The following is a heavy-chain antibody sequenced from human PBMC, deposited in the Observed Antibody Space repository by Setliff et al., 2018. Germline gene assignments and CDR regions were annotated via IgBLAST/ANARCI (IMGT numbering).Heavy chain of an antibody. CDR3: AKRGDSSSWLEY. Sequence: GGSLRLSCAASGFTLSGYGMHWVRQAPGKGLEWVAIISHEGSTKYYADSVKGRFAISRDNSKNTVYLQMNSLTAEDTAVYYCAKRGDSSSWLEYWGQGTLVTVSS. D-gene: IGHD6-13*01. V-gene: IGHV3-30*18. CDR1: GFTLSGYG. CDR2: ISHEGSTK. J-gene: IGHJ4*02.